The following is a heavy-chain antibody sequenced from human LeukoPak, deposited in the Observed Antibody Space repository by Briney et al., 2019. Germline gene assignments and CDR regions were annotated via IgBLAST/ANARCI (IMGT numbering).Heavy chain of an antibody. Sequence: SETLSLTCDVYGGSFSAYYWSWIRQTPGKGQDWIGEINQSGSANHNPSLKSRVTISVDTSKNQFSLEMSSVTAADTAVYYCALDLTPSYDFWSSYYGYWGEGTLVTVSS. D-gene: IGHD3-3*01. V-gene: IGHV4-34*01. J-gene: IGHJ4*02. CDR3: ALDLTPSYDFWSSYYGY. CDR1: GGSFSAYY. CDR2: INQSGSA.